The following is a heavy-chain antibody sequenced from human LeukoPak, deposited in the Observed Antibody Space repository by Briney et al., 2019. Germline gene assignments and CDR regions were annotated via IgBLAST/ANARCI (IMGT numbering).Heavy chain of an antibody. V-gene: IGHV4-59*01. D-gene: IGHD3-10*01. CDR2: IYYSGST. Sequence: SPSETLSLTCTVSGGSISSYYWSWIRQPPGKGLEWIGYIYYSGSTNYNPSLKSRVTISVDTSKNQFSLKLSSVTAADTAVYYCARVPVGFGELLLFDIWGQGTMVTVSS. CDR1: GGSISSYY. J-gene: IGHJ3*02. CDR3: ARVPVGFGELLLFDI.